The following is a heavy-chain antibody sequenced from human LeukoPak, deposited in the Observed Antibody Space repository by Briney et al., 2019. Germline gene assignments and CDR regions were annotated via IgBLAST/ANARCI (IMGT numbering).Heavy chain of an antibody. V-gene: IGHV3-23*01. J-gene: IGHJ4*02. Sequence: GGSLRLSCEASGFTFGSHAMYWVRQAPGKGLEWVAGIFGSGGSPHYADPVKGRFTVSRDNSRNTVYLQINSLRAEDTAVYYCGKTTVGYSSGQKPAWPVDYWGQGTLVTVSS. CDR1: GFTFGSHA. CDR3: GKTTVGYSSGQKPAWPVDY. CDR2: IFGSGGSP. D-gene: IGHD5-18*01.